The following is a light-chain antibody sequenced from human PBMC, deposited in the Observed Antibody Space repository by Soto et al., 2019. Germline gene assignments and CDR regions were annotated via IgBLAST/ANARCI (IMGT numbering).Light chain of an antibody. J-gene: IGLJ1*01. CDR3: SSYTSSSTLV. CDR2: DVS. V-gene: IGLV2-14*01. CDR1: SSDVGGYNY. Sequence: QSVLTQPASVSGSPGQSITISCTGTSSDVGGYNYVSWYQQHPGKAPKLMIYDVSNRPSGVSIRFSGSKSGNTASLTISGLQAEDEADYHCSSYTSSSTLVFGTGTKVTVL.